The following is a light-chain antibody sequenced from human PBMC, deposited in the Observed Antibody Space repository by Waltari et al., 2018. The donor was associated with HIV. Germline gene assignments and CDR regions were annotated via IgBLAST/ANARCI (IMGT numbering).Light chain of an antibody. CDR1: QTVTNK. V-gene: IGKV1-39*01. CDR2: DAS. Sequence: DIQMTQSPSSLSASVGDSVTISCRARQTVTNKLNWYQQKPGEAPKVVIYDASTLESGVPSRCRGGGSRTDFTLTITSLQLDDFATYFCQQSFSYPLTFGPGTKVDI. J-gene: IGKJ3*01. CDR3: QQSFSYPLT.